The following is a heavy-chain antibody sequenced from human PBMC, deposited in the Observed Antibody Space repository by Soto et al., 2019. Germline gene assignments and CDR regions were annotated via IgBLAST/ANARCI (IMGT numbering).Heavy chain of an antibody. D-gene: IGHD3-22*01. J-gene: IGHJ4*02. CDR1: GFTFDDYA. V-gene: IGHV3-9*01. CDR3: AKDPMPGADYYDNSGYLDY. Sequence: EVQLVESGGGLIQPGRSLRLSCAASGFTFDDYAMHWVRQAPGKGLEWVSGISWNSGSIGYADSVKGRFTISRDNAKNSLYLQMNSLRAEDTALYYCAKDPMPGADYYDNSGYLDYWGQGTLVTVSS. CDR2: ISWNSGSI.